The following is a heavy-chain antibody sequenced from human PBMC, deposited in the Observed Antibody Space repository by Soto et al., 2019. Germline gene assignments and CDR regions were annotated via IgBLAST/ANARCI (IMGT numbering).Heavy chain of an antibody. CDR3: ARDSYYHSSGYPLY. CDR2: ISSSSSTI. CDR1: GFTFSSYS. V-gene: IGHV3-48*02. Sequence: GGSLRLSCAASGFTFSSYSMNWVRQAPGKGLEWVSYISSSSSTIYYADSVKGRFTISRDNAKNSLYLQMNSLRDEDTAVYYCARDSYYHSSGYPLYWGQGTPVTVSS. J-gene: IGHJ4*02. D-gene: IGHD3-22*01.